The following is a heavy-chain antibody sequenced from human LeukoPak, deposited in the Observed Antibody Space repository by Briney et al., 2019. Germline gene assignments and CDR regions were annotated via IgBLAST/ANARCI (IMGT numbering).Heavy chain of an antibody. CDR2: ISYDGSNK. V-gene: IGHV3-30-3*01. D-gene: IGHD3-22*01. CDR3: ARDSSTGYYDSSGYLSDY. CDR1: GFTFSSYA. J-gene: IGHJ4*02. Sequence: QSGGSLRLSCAASGFTFSSYAMHWVRQAPGKGLEWVAVISYDGSNKYYADSVKGRFTISRDNSKNTLYLQMNSLRAEDTAVYYCARDSSTGYYDSSGYLSDYWGQGTLVTVSS.